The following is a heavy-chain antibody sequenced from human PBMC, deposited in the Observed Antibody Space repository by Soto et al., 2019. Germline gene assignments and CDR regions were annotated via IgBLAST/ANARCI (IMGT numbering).Heavy chain of an antibody. J-gene: IGHJ3*02. CDR1: GFTFTSSA. Sequence: ASVKVSCKASGFTFTSSAMQWVRQARGQRLEWIGWISVYNGNTNYAQKLQDRVTMTTDTSTSTAYMELRSLRSDDTAVYYCARDVLRYFDWPGHDAFDIWGQGTMVTVSS. V-gene: IGHV1-18*01. CDR2: ISVYNGNT. CDR3: ARDVLRYFDWPGHDAFDI. D-gene: IGHD3-9*01.